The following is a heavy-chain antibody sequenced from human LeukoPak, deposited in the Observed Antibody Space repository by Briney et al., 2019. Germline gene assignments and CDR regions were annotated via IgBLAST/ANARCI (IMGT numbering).Heavy chain of an antibody. J-gene: IGHJ2*01. CDR3: ASLGGDYDILTGYKGVWYFDL. D-gene: IGHD3-9*01. CDR2: FSYSGNA. CDR1: GGSISSYY. V-gene: IGHV4-59*01. Sequence: SETLSLTCTVSGGSISSYYWSWIRQPPGKGLEWIGYFSYSGNAHYNPSLKSRVTISVDTSKNQFSLKLSSVTAADTAVYYCASLGGDYDILTGYKGVWYFDLWGRGTLVTVPS.